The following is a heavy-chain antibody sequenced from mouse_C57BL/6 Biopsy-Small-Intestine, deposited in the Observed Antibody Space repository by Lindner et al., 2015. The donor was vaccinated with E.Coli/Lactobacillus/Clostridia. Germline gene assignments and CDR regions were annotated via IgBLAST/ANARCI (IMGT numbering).Heavy chain of an antibody. CDR2: IYPRVGST. CDR1: GYTFTSYD. CDR3: ARWTLRGYAMDY. J-gene: IGHJ4*01. V-gene: IGHV1-85*01. Sequence: VQLQESGPELVKPGASVKLSCKASGYTFTSYDINWVKQRPGQGLEWIGWIYPRVGSTKFNEKFKDKATLTVDTSSNTAYMELHSLTSEDSAVYFCARWTLRGYAMDYWGQGTSVTVSS.